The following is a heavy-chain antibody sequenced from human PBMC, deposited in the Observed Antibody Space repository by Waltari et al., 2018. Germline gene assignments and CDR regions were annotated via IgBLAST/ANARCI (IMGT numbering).Heavy chain of an antibody. D-gene: IGHD5-12*01. CDR3: ARDRGRGLYLDS. J-gene: IGHJ4*02. CDR1: GDSMSSTYW. V-gene: IGHV4-4*02. Sequence: QLQLQESGLGLVKPSGTLSLTCGVSGDSMSSTYWWSWVRQPPGKGLEWIGQVYGGGKTNYNPSFASRVTVALDTYNKQFSLTVTSATAADTAVYYCARDRGRGLYLDSWGPGLLVTVSP. CDR2: VYGGGKT.